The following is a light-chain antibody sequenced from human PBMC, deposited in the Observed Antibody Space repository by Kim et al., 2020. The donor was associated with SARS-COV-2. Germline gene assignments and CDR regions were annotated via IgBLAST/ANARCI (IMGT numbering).Light chain of an antibody. CDR3: QSYDRTLSGSV. CDR2: DNN. Sequence: GVTISCTGSTSNIGAVNDVHGYQKHPGTAPKLLIYDNNNRPSGVPDRFSVSRSGTSASLAITGLQADDEADYYCQSYDRTLSGSVFGGGTQLTVL. V-gene: IGLV1-40*01. J-gene: IGLJ3*02. CDR1: TSNIGAVND.